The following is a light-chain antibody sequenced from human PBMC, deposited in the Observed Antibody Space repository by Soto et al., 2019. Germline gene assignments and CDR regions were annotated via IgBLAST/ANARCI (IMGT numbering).Light chain of an antibody. V-gene: IGLV1-40*01. J-gene: IGLJ1*01. CDR3: QSSDSSLTASYV. CDR1: SSNLGAGYD. Sequence: QSVLTQPPSLSGAPGQRGTISCTGSSSNLGAGYDVHWYQHLPGRAPKLLIYGDNNRPSGVPDRFSGSKSGTSASLAITGLQAEDEGDYYCQSSDSSLTASYVFGTGTKVTVL. CDR2: GDN.